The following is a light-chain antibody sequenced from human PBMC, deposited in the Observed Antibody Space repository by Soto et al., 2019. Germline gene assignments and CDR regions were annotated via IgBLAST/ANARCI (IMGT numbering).Light chain of an antibody. CDR3: HQYGYGVDT. Sequence: EIVLTQSPGTLSLSPGERAILSCRASQSVRNNSLAWYRQQPGQAPRLLIFGSSSRATGIPDRFSGSGSGTDFTLTISRLEPEDSAVYICHQYGYGVDTCRQGTKLEIK. CDR1: QSVRNNS. CDR2: GSS. V-gene: IGKV3-20*01. J-gene: IGKJ2*01.